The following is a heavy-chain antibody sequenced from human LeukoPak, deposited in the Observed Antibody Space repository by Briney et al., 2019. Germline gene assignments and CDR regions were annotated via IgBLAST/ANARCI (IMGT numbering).Heavy chain of an antibody. CDR1: GFTFSSYA. J-gene: IGHJ1*01. CDR2: ISGSGGST. V-gene: IGHV3-23*01. D-gene: IGHD1-14*01. CDR3: ARTTLSGSPRD. Sequence: GGSLRLACAASGFTFSSYAMSWVRQAPGRGLEWVSAISGSGGSTYYADSVKCRFTISRDNSKNTLYLQMNSLRAEDTAVYYCARTTLSGSPRDWGQGTLLIVSS.